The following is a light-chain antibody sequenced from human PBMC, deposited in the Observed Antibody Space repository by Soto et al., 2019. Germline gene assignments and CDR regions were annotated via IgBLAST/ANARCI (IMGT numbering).Light chain of an antibody. CDR1: GGSSANNY. J-gene: IGLJ3*02. V-gene: IGLV6-57*04. Sequence: ILTRPHAVSESPGKTVTISRTRSGGSSANNYVQWYQQRPGSAPTPVIFQDNERPSGVPDRFSGSIDSSSNPASLNISGLRTEEAADYSCHFYDTSTHGVYAGATK. CDR3: HFYDTSTHGV. CDR2: QDN.